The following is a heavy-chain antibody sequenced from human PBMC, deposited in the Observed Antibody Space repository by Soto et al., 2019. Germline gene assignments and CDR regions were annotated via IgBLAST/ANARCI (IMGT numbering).Heavy chain of an antibody. CDR2: ISSSGNII. V-gene: IGHV3-11*01. D-gene: IGHD3-22*01. J-gene: IGHJ4*02. Sequence: QVQLVESGGGLVKTGGSLRIVCAASGFTFSDYYMSWVRQAPGKGLEWVSYISSSGNIIYYADSVKGRFTISRDNAKNSVCLQMNSLRAEDTALYFCATMSSENYYDPVFSWGQGTLVTVSS. CDR1: GFTFSDYY. CDR3: ATMSSENYYDPVFS.